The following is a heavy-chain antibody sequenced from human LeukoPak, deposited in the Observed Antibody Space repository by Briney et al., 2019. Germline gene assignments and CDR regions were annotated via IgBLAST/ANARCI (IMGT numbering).Heavy chain of an antibody. Sequence: SETLSLTCTVSGGSISSSSYYWGWIRQPPGTGLEWFGSIYYSGSTYYNPSLKGRVTISVDTSKNQFSLKLSSVTAADTAVYYCARTGGILSDSSYYFYYWGQGTLVTVSS. V-gene: IGHV4-39*01. CDR3: ARTGGILSDSSYYFYY. CDR2: IYYSGST. J-gene: IGHJ4*02. D-gene: IGHD3-9*01. CDR1: GGSISSSSYY.